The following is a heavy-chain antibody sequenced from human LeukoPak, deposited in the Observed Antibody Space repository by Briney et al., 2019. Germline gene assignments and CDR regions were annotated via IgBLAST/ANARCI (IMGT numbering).Heavy chain of an antibody. V-gene: IGHV4-4*07. CDR2: IYSSGST. Sequence: SETLSLTCTVSGGSISSQYWNWIRQPAGKGLEWIGRIYSSGSTIYNPSLKSRVTMSVDTSKNQFSLELSSVTAADTAVYYCARGYVYGDFPWGRGTLVSVSS. D-gene: IGHD2-21*02. J-gene: IGHJ5*02. CDR3: ARGYVYGDFP. CDR1: GGSISSQY.